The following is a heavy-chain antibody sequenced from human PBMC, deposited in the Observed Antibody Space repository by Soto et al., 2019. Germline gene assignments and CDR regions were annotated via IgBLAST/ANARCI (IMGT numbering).Heavy chain of an antibody. CDR3: ARAHCSGGSCYFDY. CDR2: INPNSVGT. Sequence: ASVKVSCKASGYTFTVYYMHWVRQAPGQGLEWMGWINPNSVGTNYAQKLQGRVTMTSDTSISTAYMELSRLRSDVTAVYYCARAHCSGGSCYFDYWGQGTLVTVSS. D-gene: IGHD2-15*01. V-gene: IGHV1-2*02. J-gene: IGHJ4*02. CDR1: GYTFTVYY.